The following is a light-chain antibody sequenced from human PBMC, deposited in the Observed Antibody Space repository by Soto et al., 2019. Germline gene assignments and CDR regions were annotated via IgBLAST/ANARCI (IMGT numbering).Light chain of an antibody. J-gene: IGKJ1*01. Sequence: EIVMTQSPATLSVSPGERATLSCRASQSVGSNLAWYQQKPGQAPRLLIYGASTRATGIPARFSGSGSETEFTLTISSLQAEDSAVYFCQQYNNWPTWTFGQGTKV. CDR3: QQYNNWPTWT. CDR2: GAS. CDR1: QSVGSN. V-gene: IGKV3-15*01.